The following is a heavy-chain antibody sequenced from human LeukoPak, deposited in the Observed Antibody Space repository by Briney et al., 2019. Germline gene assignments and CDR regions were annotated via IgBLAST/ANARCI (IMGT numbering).Heavy chain of an antibody. J-gene: IGHJ4*02. V-gene: IGHV3-30*02. CDR2: IRNNGNTV. CDR1: GFTFSSYA. CDR3: AKDHPVFDY. Sequence: GGSLRLSCAASGFTFSSYAMHWVRQAPGKGLEWVAFIRNNGNTVYNEDSVGGRFTISRDISKNTAYLQMDSLRVEDTAVYYCAKDHPVFDYWGQGTQVAVSS.